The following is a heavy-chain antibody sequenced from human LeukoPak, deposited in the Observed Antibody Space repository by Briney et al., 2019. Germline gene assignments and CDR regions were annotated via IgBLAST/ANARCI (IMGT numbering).Heavy chain of an antibody. CDR1: GGSISSYD. CDR3: ARDAKYYYGSRTYFFFEY. V-gene: IGHV4-4*07. D-gene: IGHD3-10*01. CDR2: IYASGNT. J-gene: IGHJ4*02. Sequence: SETLSLTCTVSGGSISSYDWSWIRQPAGKGPEWIGRIYASGNTRYNPSLKSRLTMSVDTSKNQFSLKLSSVTAADTAIYYCARDAKYYYGSRTYFFFEYWGQGTLLSVSS.